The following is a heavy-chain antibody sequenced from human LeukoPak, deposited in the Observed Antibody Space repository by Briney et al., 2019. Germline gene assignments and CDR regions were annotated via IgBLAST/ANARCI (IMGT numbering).Heavy chain of an antibody. Sequence: SGTLSLTCAVYGGSFSGYYWSWIRHPPGKGLEWIGEINHSGSTNYNPSLKSRVTISVDTSKNQFSLKLSSVTAADTAVYYCARGGGGYSYGYDFDYWGQGTLVTVSS. CDR3: ARGGGGYSYGYDFDY. D-gene: IGHD5-18*01. CDR2: INHSGST. V-gene: IGHV4-34*01. CDR1: GGSFSGYY. J-gene: IGHJ4*02.